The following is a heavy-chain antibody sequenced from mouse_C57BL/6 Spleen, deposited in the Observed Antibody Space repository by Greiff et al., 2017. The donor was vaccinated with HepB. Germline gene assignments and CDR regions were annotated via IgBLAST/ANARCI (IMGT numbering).Heavy chain of an antibody. CDR1: GFSFNTYA. CDR2: IRSKSNNYAT. V-gene: IGHV10-1*01. D-gene: IGHD3-2*02. J-gene: IGHJ4*01. CDR3: VRYSSGNAMDY. Sequence: EVKVVESGGGLVQPKGSLKLSCAASGFSFNTYAMNWVRQAPGKGLEWVARIRSKSNNYATYYADSVKDRFTISRDDSESMLYLQMNNLKTEDTAMYYCVRYSSGNAMDYWGQGTSVTVSS.